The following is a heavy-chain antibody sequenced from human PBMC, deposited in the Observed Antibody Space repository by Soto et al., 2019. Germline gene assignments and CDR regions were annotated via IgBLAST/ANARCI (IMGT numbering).Heavy chain of an antibody. CDR3: ATQIGLHGVSRYFDP. CDR2: IFPGDSDS. V-gene: IGHV5-51*01. CDR1: GYSFNNYW. J-gene: IGHJ4*02. D-gene: IGHD4-17*01. Sequence: GESLKICCKGSGYSFNNYWIAWVRQMPGKGLEWMGIIFPGDSDSVYSPSFQGQVTISVDKSISTAYLQWSGLKASDTAMYYCATQIGLHGVSRYFDPWGQGTLVTVSS.